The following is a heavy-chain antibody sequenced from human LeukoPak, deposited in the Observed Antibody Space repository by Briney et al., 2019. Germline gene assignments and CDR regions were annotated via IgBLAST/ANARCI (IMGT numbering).Heavy chain of an antibody. D-gene: IGHD3-10*01. Sequence: GGSLRLSCAASGFTFSNYAMSWVRQAPGKGLEWVSGISGSDGTTYYADSVKGRFTIPRDNSKNTLYLQMNSLRAEDTAVYYCAKGARGGTGYFDYWGQGTLVTVSS. CDR3: AKGARGGTGYFDY. CDR1: GFTFSNYA. J-gene: IGHJ4*02. V-gene: IGHV3-23*01. CDR2: ISGSDGTT.